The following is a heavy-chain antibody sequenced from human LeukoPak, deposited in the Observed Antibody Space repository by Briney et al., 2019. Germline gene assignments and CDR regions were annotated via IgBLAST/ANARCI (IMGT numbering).Heavy chain of an antibody. CDR1: GYTFTSDG. Sequence: ASVKVSCKASGYTFTSDGISLVRQAPGHRLEWMGWISTYSGNTNYAQKLQGRVTMTTDTSTSTAYMELRSLRSDDTAVYYCARRRVYSGSYVFDYWGQGTPVTVSS. CDR2: ISTYSGNT. CDR3: ARRRVYSGSYVFDY. D-gene: IGHD1-26*01. V-gene: IGHV1-18*01. J-gene: IGHJ4*02.